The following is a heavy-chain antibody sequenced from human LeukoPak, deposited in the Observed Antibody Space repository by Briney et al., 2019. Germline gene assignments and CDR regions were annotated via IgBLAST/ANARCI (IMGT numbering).Heavy chain of an antibody. CDR3: ARALGWLPENY. Sequence: PGGSLRLSCAASGFTFSSYWMSWVRQAPGKGLEWVANIKQDGSEKDYVDSVKGRFTISRGNAKNSLYLQMNSLRAEDTAVYYCARALGWLPENYWGQGTLVTVSS. D-gene: IGHD5-24*01. CDR2: IKQDGSEK. J-gene: IGHJ4*02. CDR1: GFTFSSYW. V-gene: IGHV3-7*01.